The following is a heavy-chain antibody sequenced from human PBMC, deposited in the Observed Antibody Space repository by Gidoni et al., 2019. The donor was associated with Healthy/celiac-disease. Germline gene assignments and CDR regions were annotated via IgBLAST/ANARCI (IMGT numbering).Heavy chain of an antibody. Sequence: QVTLKESGPALVKPTQTLTLTCTFSGFSLSTSGMRVSWIRQPPGKALEWLARIDWDDDKFYSTSLKTRLTISKDTSKNQVVLTMTNMDPVDTATYYCARSRVAIYYFDYWGQGTLVTVSS. CDR1: GFSLSTSGMR. CDR3: ARSRVAIYYFDY. V-gene: IGHV2-70*04. D-gene: IGHD5-12*01. J-gene: IGHJ4*02. CDR2: IDWDDDK.